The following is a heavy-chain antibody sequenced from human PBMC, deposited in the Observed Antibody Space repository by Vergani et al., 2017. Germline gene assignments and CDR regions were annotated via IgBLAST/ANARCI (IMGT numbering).Heavy chain of an antibody. Sequence: VQLVESGGGLVKPGGSLRLSCAASGFTFSSYGMHWVRQAPGKGLEWVAVIWYDGSNKYYADSVKGRFTISRDNSKNTLYLQMNSLRAEDTAVYYCARASLAVAGILRRFGMDVWGQGTTVTVSS. CDR1: GFTFSSYG. CDR2: IWYDGSNK. J-gene: IGHJ6*02. CDR3: ARASLAVAGILRRFGMDV. D-gene: IGHD6-19*01. V-gene: IGHV3-33*01.